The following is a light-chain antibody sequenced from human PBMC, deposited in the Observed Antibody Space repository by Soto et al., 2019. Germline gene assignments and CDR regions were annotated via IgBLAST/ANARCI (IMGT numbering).Light chain of an antibody. CDR3: SSYRSIGSLV. V-gene: IGLV2-14*01. CDR1: SSDIGDSNY. Sequence: QSALTQPRSVSGSPGQSVTISCTGTSSDIGDSNYVSWFQQHPGKAPKFMIYEVSNRPSGVSTRFSGSKSGNTASLTISGLQADDEGDYYCSSYRSIGSLVFGTGTKVTVL. J-gene: IGLJ1*01. CDR2: EVS.